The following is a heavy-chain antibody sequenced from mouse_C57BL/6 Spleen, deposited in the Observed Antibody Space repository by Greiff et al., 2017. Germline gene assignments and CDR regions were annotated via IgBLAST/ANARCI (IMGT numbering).Heavy chain of an antibody. CDR2: ISSGSSTI. CDR1: GFTFSDYG. J-gene: IGHJ3*01. V-gene: IGHV5-17*01. CDR3: ARNSYGSGVFAY. Sequence: VQLQQSGGGLVKPGGSLKLSCAASGFTFSDYGMHWVRQAPEKGLEWVAYISSGSSTIYYADTVKGRFTISRDNAKNTLFLQMTSLRSEDTAMXYCARNSYGSGVFAYWGQGLWSLSLQ. D-gene: IGHD1-1*01.